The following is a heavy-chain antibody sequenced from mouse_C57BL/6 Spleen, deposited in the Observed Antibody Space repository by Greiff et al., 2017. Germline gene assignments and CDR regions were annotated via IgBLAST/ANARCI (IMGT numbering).Heavy chain of an antibody. Sequence: QVQLKQPGPELVKPGASVTISCKASGYAFSSSWLNWVKQRPGKGLEWIGRIYPGDGDTNYNGKFKGKATLTADKSSSTAYMQLSSLTSEDSAVYFCARRGLTYFDVRGTGTTVTVSS. CDR3: ARRGLTYFDV. CDR1: GYAFSSSW. D-gene: IGHD2-4*01. V-gene: IGHV1-82*01. J-gene: IGHJ1*03. CDR2: IYPGDGDT.